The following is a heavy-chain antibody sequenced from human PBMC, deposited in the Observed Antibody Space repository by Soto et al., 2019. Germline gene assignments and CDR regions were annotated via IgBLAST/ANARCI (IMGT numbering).Heavy chain of an antibody. V-gene: IGHV4-30-4*01. CDR2: IYFTGST. D-gene: IGHD6-19*01. J-gene: IGHJ5*02. CDR3: ARGAVVDVVPAIRREVDP. CDR1: GDSISNGDYF. Sequence: QVQLRESGPGLVKPLETLTLNCTVSGDSISNGDYFWSWIRRSPGKGLEWIGYIYFTGSTYYSPSLKSRLAISMDKSKNQFSLQLHSVTAADTAVYFCARGAVVDVVPAIRREVDPWGQGTLVTVSA.